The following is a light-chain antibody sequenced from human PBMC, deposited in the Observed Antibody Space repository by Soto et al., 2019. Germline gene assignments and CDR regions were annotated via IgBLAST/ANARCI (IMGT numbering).Light chain of an antibody. CDR2: SSN. J-gene: IGLJ2*01. CDR1: RSNIGTNT. CDR3: AAWADSLNGVA. V-gene: IGLV1-44*01. Sequence: QSVLSQPPSASGTPGQRVTMSCSGSRSNIGTNTVNWYQQLPGTAPKLLIDSSNQRPSGVPDRFSGSKSGTSASLAISGRQSEDEADYYCAAWADSLNGVAFGGGTQLTVL.